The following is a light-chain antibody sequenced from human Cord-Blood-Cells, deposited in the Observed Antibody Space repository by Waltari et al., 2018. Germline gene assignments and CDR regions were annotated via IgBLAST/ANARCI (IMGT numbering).Light chain of an antibody. CDR2: EVS. CDR3: CSYAGSSTLV. V-gene: IGLV2-23*02. CDR1: SSDVGGYNL. Sequence: QSALTQPASVSGSPGQSITISCTGTSSDVGGYNLVSWYQQHPGKAPKLIIYEVSKRPAGVSNRFSRSKSGNTASLTISGLQAEDEADYYCCSYAGSSTLVFGGGTKLTVL. J-gene: IGLJ2*01.